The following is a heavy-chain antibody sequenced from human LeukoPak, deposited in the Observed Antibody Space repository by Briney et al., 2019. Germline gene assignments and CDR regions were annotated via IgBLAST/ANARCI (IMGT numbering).Heavy chain of an antibody. CDR1: GFTFSSYN. J-gene: IGHJ4*02. V-gene: IGHV3-21*01. D-gene: IGHD3-22*01. CDR3: ARDSYDSSGSIVNDY. Sequence: GGSLRLSCVVSGFTFSSYNMNWVRQAPGKGLEWVSSISSSSNYIYYADSVKGRFTISGDNAKNSLYLQMNTLRAEDTAVYYCARDSYDSSGSIVNDYWGQGTLVTVSS. CDR2: ISSSSNYI.